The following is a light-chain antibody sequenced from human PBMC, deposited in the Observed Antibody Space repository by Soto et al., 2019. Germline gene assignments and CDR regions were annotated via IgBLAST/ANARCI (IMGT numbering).Light chain of an antibody. J-gene: IGKJ2*01. Sequence: EIVMTQSPATLSVSPGERATLSCRASQSVSSNLAWYQQKPGQAPPLLIYGASARATGIPARFSGSGSGTEFTLTISSLQSEDFAVYYCQHYNNWPFTFGQGTKLESK. CDR1: QSVSSN. CDR3: QHYNNWPFT. CDR2: GAS. V-gene: IGKV3-15*01.